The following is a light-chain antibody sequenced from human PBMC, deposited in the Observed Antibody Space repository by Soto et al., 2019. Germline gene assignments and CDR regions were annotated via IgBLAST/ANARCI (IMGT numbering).Light chain of an antibody. V-gene: IGLV1-40*01. CDR2: GNT. Sequence: QAVVTQPPSVSGAPGQRVTISCTGSSSNIGAGYDVHWYLQLPGTAPKLLIYGNTNRPSGVPDRFSGSKSGSSASLAITGLQAEDEADYYCLSHDSSLHASVFGTGTKLTVL. J-gene: IGLJ1*01. CDR3: LSHDSSLHASV. CDR1: SSNIGAGYD.